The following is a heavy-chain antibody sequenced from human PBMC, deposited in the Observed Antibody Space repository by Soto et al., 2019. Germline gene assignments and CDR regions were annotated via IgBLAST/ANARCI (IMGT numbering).Heavy chain of an antibody. CDR2: ISASTRNT. D-gene: IGHD2-15*01. Sequence: QVQLVQSGGEVKKPGASVKVSCQASGYTFSDYAISWVRQAPGQGLEWMGWISASTRNTDQAQNFQGRVIMTLDTSTNTAYRELRSRRSDETAVYYGVRCYCSVGSCYACWHFDLWGRGTLVTVSS. CDR1: GYTFSDYA. V-gene: IGHV1-18*01. J-gene: IGHJ2*01. CDR3: VRCYCSVGSCYACWHFDL.